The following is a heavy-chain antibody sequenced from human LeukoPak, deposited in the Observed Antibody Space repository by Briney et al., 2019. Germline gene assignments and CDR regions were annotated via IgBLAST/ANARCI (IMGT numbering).Heavy chain of an antibody. CDR1: GGSISSSSYY. J-gene: IGHJ4*02. D-gene: IGHD3-22*01. Sequence: SETLSLTCTVSGGSISSSSYYWGWIRQPPGKGLEWIGSIYYSGSTYYNPSLKSRVTISVDTSKNQFSLKLSSVTAADTAVYYCARDRYYYDSSGYYLSYWGQGTLVTVSS. CDR3: ARDRYYYDSSGYYLSY. V-gene: IGHV4-39*07. CDR2: IYYSGST.